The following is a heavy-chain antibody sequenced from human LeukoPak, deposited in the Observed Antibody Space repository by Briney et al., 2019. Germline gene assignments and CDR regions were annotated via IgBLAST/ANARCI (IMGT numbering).Heavy chain of an antibody. D-gene: IGHD4-17*01. CDR3: ARPASPNYGDYYFDY. Sequence: SETLSLTCTVSGGSISSYYWSWIRQPPGKGLEWIGYIYYSGSTNYNPSLKSRVTISVDTSKNQFSLKLSSVTAADTAVYYCARPASPNYGDYYFDYRGQGTLVTVSS. V-gene: IGHV4-59*08. CDR2: IYYSGST. J-gene: IGHJ4*02. CDR1: GGSISSYY.